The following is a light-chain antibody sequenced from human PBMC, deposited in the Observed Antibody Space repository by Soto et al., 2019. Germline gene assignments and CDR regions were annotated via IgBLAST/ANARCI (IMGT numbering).Light chain of an antibody. CDR2: ENN. CDR3: GTWDRSLSGYV. CDR1: SSNIESNY. Sequence: PEPPSLSAAPAHKVTISCSGRSSNIESNYVSWFQQPPGTAPNLLIYENNKRPSGIPDRFSGSTSGTSATLGITGLQTGDEADYYCGTWDRSLSGYVFATGTKVTVL. J-gene: IGLJ1*01. V-gene: IGLV1-51*02.